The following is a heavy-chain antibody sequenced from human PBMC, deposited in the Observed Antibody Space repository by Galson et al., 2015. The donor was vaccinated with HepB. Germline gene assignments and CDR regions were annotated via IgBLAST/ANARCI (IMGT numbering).Heavy chain of an antibody. CDR3: SLTMTVRPRYFDY. D-gene: IGHD6-6*01. J-gene: IGHJ4*02. V-gene: IGHV1-69*13. CDR1: GGTFSSYA. CDR2: IIPIFGTA. Sequence: SVKVSCKASGGTFSSYAISWVRQAPGQGLEWMGGIIPIFGTANYAQKFQARVTITADESTSTAYMELSRLTSEDTAVYYCSLTMTVRPRYFDYWGQGTLVTVSS.